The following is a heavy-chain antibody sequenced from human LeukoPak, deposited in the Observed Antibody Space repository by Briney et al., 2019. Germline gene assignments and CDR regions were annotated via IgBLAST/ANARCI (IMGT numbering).Heavy chain of an antibody. J-gene: IGHJ4*02. CDR2: TYYRSKWST. CDR1: RDSVSSNSAA. V-gene: IGHV6-1*01. D-gene: IGHD2/OR15-2a*01. CDR3: ARMVGNSPDY. Sequence: SQTLSLTCAISRDSVSSNSAAWNWIRESPSRGLEWLGRTYYRSKWSTDYAVFVKSRITINPDTSKNQYSLHLKPVTPEDTAVYYCARMVGNSPDYWGQGTLVIVSS.